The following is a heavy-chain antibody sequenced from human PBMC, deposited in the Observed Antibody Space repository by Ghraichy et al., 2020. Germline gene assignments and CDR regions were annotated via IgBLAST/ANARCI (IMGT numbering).Heavy chain of an antibody. CDR3: AKDLDVYGSGSYYVY. CDR2: ISGSGGST. CDR1: GFTFSSYA. J-gene: IGHJ4*02. Sequence: GGSLRLSCAASGFTFSSYAMSWVRQAPGKGLEWVSAISGSGGSTYYADSVKGRFTISRDNSKNTLYLQMNSLRAEDTAVYYCAKDLDVYGSGSYYVYWGQGTLVTVSS. D-gene: IGHD3-10*01. V-gene: IGHV3-23*01.